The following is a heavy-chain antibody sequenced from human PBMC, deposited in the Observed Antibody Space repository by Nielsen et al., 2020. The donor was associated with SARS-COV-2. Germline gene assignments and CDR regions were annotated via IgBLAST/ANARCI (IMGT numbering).Heavy chain of an antibody. CDR1: GGSISSYY. J-gene: IGHJ6*03. Sequence: SETLSLTCTVSGGSISSYYWSWIRQPPGKGLEWIGEINHSGSTNYNPSLKSRVTISVDTSKNQFSLKLSSVTAADTAVYYCASVRRDYSNYVVNYYYMDVWGKGTTVTVSS. D-gene: IGHD4-11*01. V-gene: IGHV4-34*01. CDR2: INHSGST. CDR3: ASVRRDYSNYVVNYYYMDV.